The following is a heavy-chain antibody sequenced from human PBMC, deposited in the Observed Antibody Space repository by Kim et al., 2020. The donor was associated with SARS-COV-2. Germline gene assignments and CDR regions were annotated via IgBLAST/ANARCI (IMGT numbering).Heavy chain of an antibody. CDR1: GYIFTSYG. V-gene: IGHV1-18*04. CDR2: ISAYNGNT. Sequence: ASVKVSCKASGYIFTSYGISWVRQAPGQGLEWMGWISAYNGNTNNTQKFQGRVTMTTDTSTSTAYMELRRLRSDDTAIYYCARHPRGGHAFDLWGQGTMIIVSP. D-gene: IGHD2-15*01. J-gene: IGHJ3*01. CDR3: ARHPRGGHAFDL.